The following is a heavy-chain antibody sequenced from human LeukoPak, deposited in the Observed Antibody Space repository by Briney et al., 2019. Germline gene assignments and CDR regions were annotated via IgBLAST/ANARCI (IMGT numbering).Heavy chain of an antibody. CDR3: ARELGYYYDSSGYYYGHNAFDI. J-gene: IGHJ3*02. Sequence: GGSLRLSCAASGFTFSSYSMNWVRQAPGKGLEWVSSISSSSSYIYYADSVKGRFTISRDNAKNSLYLQMNSLRAEDTAVYYCARELGYYYDSSGYYYGHNAFDIWGQGTMVTVSS. CDR2: ISSSSSYI. D-gene: IGHD3-22*01. CDR1: GFTFSSYS. V-gene: IGHV3-21*01.